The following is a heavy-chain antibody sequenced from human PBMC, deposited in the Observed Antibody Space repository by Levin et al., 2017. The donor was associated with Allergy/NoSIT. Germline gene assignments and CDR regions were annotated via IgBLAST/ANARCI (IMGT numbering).Heavy chain of an antibody. Sequence: PSETLSLTCTVSGGFISSFYWSWIRQPPGKNLEWIGYIYYSGSTYYNPSLKSRVTISVDTSKNQLSLRLRSVTAADTAVYYCERHHANYDYAWGPDACDTWGQGTLVTVSS. V-gene: IGHV4-59*08. D-gene: IGHD3-16*01. CDR3: ERHHANYDYAWGPDACDT. CDR1: GGFISSFY. CDR2: IYYSGST. J-gene: IGHJ5*02.